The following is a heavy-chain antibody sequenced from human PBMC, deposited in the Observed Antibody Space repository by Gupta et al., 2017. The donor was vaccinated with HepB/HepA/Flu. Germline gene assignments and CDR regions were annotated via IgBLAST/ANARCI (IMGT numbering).Heavy chain of an antibody. D-gene: IGHD6-13*01. CDR1: GGSFSGYY. Sequence: QVQLQQWGAGLLKPSETLSLTCAVYGGSFSGYYWSWIRQPPGKGLEWIGEINHSGSTNYNPSLKSRVTISVDTSKNQFSLKLSSVTAADTAVYYCARDPPIAAALYYYYGMDVWGQGTTVTVSS. CDR3: ARDPPIAAALYYYYGMDV. V-gene: IGHV4-34*01. J-gene: IGHJ6*02. CDR2: INHSGST.